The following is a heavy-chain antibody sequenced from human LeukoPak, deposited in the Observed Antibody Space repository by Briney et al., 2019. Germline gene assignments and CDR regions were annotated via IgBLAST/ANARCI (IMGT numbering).Heavy chain of an antibody. J-gene: IGHJ6*04. CDR2: ISSSGSTI. V-gene: IGHV3-48*04. D-gene: IGHD3-10*02. Sequence: GGSLRLSCTASEFVFNIYSMNWVRQAPGKGLEWVSYISSSGSTIYYADSVKGRFTISRDNAKNSLYLQMNSLRAEDTAVYYCAELGITMIGGVWGKGTTVTISS. CDR1: EFVFNIYS. CDR3: AELGITMIGGV.